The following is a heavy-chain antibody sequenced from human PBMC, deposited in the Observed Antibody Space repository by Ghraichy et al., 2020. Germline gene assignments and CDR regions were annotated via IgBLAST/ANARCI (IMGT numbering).Heavy chain of an antibody. Sequence: LETLSLTCAVSGGSISSSNWWGWVRQPPGKGLEWIGEIYHSGSTNYNPSLKSRVTISVDKSKNQFSLKLSSVTAADTAVYYCARGPNTMVGYYGMDVWGQGTTVTVSS. CDR1: GGSISSSNW. D-gene: IGHD3-10*01. CDR3: ARGPNTMVGYYGMDV. V-gene: IGHV4-4*02. CDR2: IYHSGST. J-gene: IGHJ6*02.